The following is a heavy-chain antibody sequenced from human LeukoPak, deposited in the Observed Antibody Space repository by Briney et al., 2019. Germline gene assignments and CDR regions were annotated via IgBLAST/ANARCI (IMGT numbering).Heavy chain of an antibody. CDR1: GYTFTGYY. J-gene: IGHJ5*02. D-gene: IGHD6-19*01. V-gene: IGHV1-2*02. CDR2: INPNSGGT. CDR3: AREKRVAGSRGGFDP. Sequence: VASVKFSCKASGYTFTGYYMHWVRQAPGQGLEWMGWINPNSGGTNFAQKFQGRVTMTRDTSISTAYMELSRLRSDDTAVYYCAREKRVAGSRGGFDPWGQGTLVTVSS.